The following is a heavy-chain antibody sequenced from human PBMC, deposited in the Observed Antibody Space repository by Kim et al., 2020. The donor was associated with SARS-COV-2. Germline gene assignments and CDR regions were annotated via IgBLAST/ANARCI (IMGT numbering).Heavy chain of an antibody. Sequence: GGSLRLSCAASGFTFTTYWMHWVRQAPGKGLVWVSRIDFDGTSTNYADSVKGRFTIFRDNAKNMVYLQMNSLRVEDTAVYFCVRDSPTRPDLFGFWGQGTLVTVYS. CDR1: GFTFTTYW. CDR2: IDFDGTST. CDR3: VRDSPTRPDLFGF. V-gene: IGHV3-74*01. J-gene: IGHJ4*02.